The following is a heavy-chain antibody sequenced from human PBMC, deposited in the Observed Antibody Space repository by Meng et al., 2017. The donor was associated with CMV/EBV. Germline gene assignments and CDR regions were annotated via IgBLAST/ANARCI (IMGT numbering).Heavy chain of an antibody. Sequence: GRLVEVRGGVVRQWGALRLSCAASGLTFSSYAMHWVRQAPGKGLELVSRINTDGSFTSYADSVKGRFTISRDNAKNTLYLHMHGLRVDDSAVYYCGRDLTGERDQWGQGTLVTVSS. CDR3: GRDLTGERDQ. CDR2: INTDGSFT. CDR1: GLTFSSYA. D-gene: IGHD7-27*01. J-gene: IGHJ4*02. V-gene: IGHV3-74*03.